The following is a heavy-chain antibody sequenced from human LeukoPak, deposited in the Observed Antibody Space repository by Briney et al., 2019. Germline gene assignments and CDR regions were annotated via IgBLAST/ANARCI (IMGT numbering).Heavy chain of an antibody. J-gene: IGHJ6*02. D-gene: IGHD3-16*01. Sequence: GGSLRLSCAASGFTFSSYWMNWARQAPGKGLEWVSSINHNGNVNYYVDSVKGRFTSSRDNAKNSLYLQMSNLRAEDTAVYFCARGGGLDVWGQGATVTVSS. CDR2: INHNGNVN. CDR3: ARGGGLDV. V-gene: IGHV3-7*03. CDR1: GFTFSSYW.